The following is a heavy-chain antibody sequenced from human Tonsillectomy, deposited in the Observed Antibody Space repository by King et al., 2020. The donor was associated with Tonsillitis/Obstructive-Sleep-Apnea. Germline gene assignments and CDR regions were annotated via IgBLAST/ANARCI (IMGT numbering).Heavy chain of an antibody. V-gene: IGHV4-59*01. J-gene: IGHJ1*01. CDR2: IYYGGST. CDR3: AREMRGLAAAGMWGYFQH. D-gene: IGHD6-13*01. CDR1: GGSISSYY. Sequence: VQLQESGPGLVKPSETLSLTCTVSGGSISSYYWSWIRQPPGKGLAWIGYIYYGGSTNYNPSLKSRVTISVDTSKNQFSLKLNSVTAADTAFYYCAREMRGLAAAGMWGYFQHWGQGTLVTVSS.